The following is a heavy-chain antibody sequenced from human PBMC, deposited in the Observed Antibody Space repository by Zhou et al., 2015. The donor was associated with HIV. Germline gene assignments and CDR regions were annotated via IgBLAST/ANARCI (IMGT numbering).Heavy chain of an antibody. CDR2: IIPIFGTA. CDR3: ARGGGYYGSGSSSRFQH. CDR1: DYTFTNYG. J-gene: IGHJ1*01. Sequence: QVQLVQSGAELKKPGASVKVSCKASDYTFTNYGITWVRQAPGQGLEWMGGIIPIFGTANYAQKFQGRVTITADESTSTAYMELSSLRSEDTAVYYCARGGGYYGSGSSSRFQHWGQGTLVTGLL. D-gene: IGHD3-10*01. V-gene: IGHV1-69*13.